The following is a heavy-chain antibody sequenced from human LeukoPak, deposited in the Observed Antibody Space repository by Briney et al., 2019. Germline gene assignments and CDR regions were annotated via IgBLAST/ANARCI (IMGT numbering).Heavy chain of an antibody. J-gene: IGHJ5*02. Sequence: SETLSLTCTVSGGSITNYYWSWIRQPPGKGLEWSGYIFYTGSTNYNPSLRSRVTISVDTSKNQLSLKLTSVTPADTAVYYCARKAAAGIPPLYNWFDPWGQGTLVTVSA. CDR1: GGSITNYY. D-gene: IGHD6-13*01. CDR2: IFYTGST. CDR3: ARKAAAGIPPLYNWFDP. V-gene: IGHV4-59*01.